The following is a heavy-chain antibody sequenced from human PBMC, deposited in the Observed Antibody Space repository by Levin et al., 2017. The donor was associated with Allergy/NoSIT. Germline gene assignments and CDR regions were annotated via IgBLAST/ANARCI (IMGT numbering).Heavy chain of an antibody. J-gene: IGHJ3*02. V-gene: IGHV4-30-2*01. CDR2: ISHSGST. D-gene: IGHD1-26*01. CDR1: GGSISSGGYS. Sequence: SETLSLTCAVSGGSISSGGYSWSWIRQPPGKGLEWIGYISHSGSTYYNPSLKSRVTISVDRSKNQLSLKLSSVTAADTAVYYCARKGLPGSAAFDIWGQGTMVTVSS. CDR3: ARKGLPGSAAFDI.